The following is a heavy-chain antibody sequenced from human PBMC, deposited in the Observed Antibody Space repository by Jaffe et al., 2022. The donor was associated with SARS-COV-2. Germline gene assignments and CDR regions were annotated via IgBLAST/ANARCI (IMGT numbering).Heavy chain of an antibody. V-gene: IGHV1-3*01. J-gene: IGHJ4*02. CDR3: ARLINVWGTYRSTGFGY. CDR2: INVGYGNA. Sequence: QVQLVQSGAEVKKPGASVKVSCKASGYSFSTFDIHWVRQAPGPSLEWMGLINVGYGNAKYSQKFQGRVTISMDTSANTAYMELSSLRSEDTALYYCARLINVWGTYRSTGFGYWGQGTLVTVSS. D-gene: IGHD3-16*02. CDR1: GYSFSTFD.